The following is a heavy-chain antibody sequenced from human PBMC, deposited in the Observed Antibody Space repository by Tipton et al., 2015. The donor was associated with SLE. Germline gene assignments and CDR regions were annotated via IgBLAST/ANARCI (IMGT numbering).Heavy chain of an antibody. CDR1: GGSITNDNHH. Sequence: TLSLTCTVSGGSITNDNHHWSWIRQSPGKGLEWIGHIYHSGSTNYNPSLKSRVTISVDTSKNQFSLRVSSVTAADTAVYFCARHHSLLRRFDPWGQGTLVTVSS. CDR3: ARHHSLLRRFDP. D-gene: IGHD5-12*01. CDR2: IYHSGST. J-gene: IGHJ5*02. V-gene: IGHV4-61*09.